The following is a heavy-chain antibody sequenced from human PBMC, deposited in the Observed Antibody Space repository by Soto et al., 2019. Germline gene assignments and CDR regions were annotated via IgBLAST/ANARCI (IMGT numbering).Heavy chain of an antibody. V-gene: IGHV3-21*01. CDR2: ISSSSSYI. D-gene: IGHD3-3*01. CDR3: ARVTKHDFWSGYWGVFGY. Sequence: EVQLVESGGGLVKPGGSLRLSCAASGFTFSSYSMNWVRQAPGKGLEWVSSISSSSSYIYYADSVKGRFTISRDNAKNSLYLQMNSLRAEDTAVYYCARVTKHDFWSGYWGVFGYWGQGTLVTVSS. CDR1: GFTFSSYS. J-gene: IGHJ4*02.